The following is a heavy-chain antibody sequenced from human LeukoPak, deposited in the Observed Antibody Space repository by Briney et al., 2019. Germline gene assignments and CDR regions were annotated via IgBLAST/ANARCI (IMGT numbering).Heavy chain of an antibody. CDR2: ISYNGGST. CDR1: GFTFTNYA. Sequence: GGSLRPSCAASGFTFTNYAMHWVRQAPRKGLEYVSAISYNGGSTYYADSVKGRFTISRDNSKNTLYLQMGSLTAEDMGVYYCARRFAAQLAFVDVWGNGTTVTVSS. J-gene: IGHJ6*04. CDR3: ARRFAAQLAFVDV. D-gene: IGHD3-3*02. V-gene: IGHV3-64*02.